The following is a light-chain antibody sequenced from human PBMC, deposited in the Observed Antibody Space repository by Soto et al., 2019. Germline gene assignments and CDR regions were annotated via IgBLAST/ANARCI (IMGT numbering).Light chain of an antibody. CDR1: QSVITY. J-gene: IGKJ2*01. Sequence: DIQMTQSPSSLSASVGDRVIITCRASQSVITYLNWYQQKLGKAPKVLIFAASNLQSGVPSRFSGSGSGTDFTLTISSLQPEDFATYYCQQYGNFPYTFGQGTKLEIK. CDR2: AAS. CDR3: QQYGNFPYT. V-gene: IGKV1-39*01.